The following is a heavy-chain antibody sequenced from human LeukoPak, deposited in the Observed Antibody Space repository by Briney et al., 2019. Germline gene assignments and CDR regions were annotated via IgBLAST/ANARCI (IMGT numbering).Heavy chain of an antibody. V-gene: IGHV3-23*01. D-gene: IGHD2-2*01. CDR1: GFIFSSYA. CDR3: AKEVVPGTSRSFDY. J-gene: IGHJ4*02. Sequence: PGGSLRLSCAASGFIFSSYAMNWVRQAPGKGLECVSSKGRFTISRDTSKNTLYLQMNSLRAEDTAIYYCAKEVVPGTSRSFDYWGQGTLVTVSS.